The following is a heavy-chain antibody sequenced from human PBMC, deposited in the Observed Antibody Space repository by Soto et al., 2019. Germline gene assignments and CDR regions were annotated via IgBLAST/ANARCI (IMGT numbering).Heavy chain of an antibody. CDR2: IGGRGSHT. CDR3: EKGRSLLITSYATPLEY. J-gene: IGHJ4*02. D-gene: IGHD3-16*01. V-gene: IGHV3-23*01. CDR1: GFTFTDYA. Sequence: EVRLLESGGGLVPPGGSLRLSCAASGFTFTDYAMSWVRQAPGKGLECVSIIGGRGSHTSYADSVKGRFTISRDNSKNTVYLEIHSLTAEDSALYFCEKGRSLLITSYATPLEYWGMGLLVTVSS.